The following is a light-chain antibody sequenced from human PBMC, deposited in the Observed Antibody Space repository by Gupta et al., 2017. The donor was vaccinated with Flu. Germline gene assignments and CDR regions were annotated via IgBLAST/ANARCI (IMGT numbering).Light chain of an antibody. V-gene: IGLV2-14*04. CDR3: SAYTSSTLVVV. CDR2: DVK. CDR1: SSDVGGYDY. J-gene: IGLJ2*01. Sequence: ITISCTGTSSDVGGYDYVSWYQQHPGKAPKPMIYDVKNRPSGVSNRFSGSKSGNTASLTISGLQAEHDAEYYCSAYTSSTLVVVFGGGTKLTVL.